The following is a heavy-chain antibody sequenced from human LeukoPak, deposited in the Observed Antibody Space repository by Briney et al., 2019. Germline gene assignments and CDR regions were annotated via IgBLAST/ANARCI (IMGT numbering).Heavy chain of an antibody. V-gene: IGHV1-69*05. Sequence: GASVKVSCTASVGTFSSYAISWVRQAPGQGLEWMGGIIPIFGTANYAQKFQGRVTITTDESTNTPYMELRSLRSEDTAVYYCARDRGVATYSGYDLNRYAFDIWGQGTMVTVSS. D-gene: IGHD5-12*01. CDR3: ARDRGVATYSGYDLNRYAFDI. J-gene: IGHJ3*02. CDR2: IIPIFGTA. CDR1: VGTFSSYA.